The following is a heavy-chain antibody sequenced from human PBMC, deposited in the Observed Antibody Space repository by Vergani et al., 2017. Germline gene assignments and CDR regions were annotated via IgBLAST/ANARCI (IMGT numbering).Heavy chain of an antibody. J-gene: IGHJ5*02. CDR1: GYSFTNYW. V-gene: IGHV5-51*01. CDR2: IYPGDSDT. CDR3: ARQEYGSGSYLSLGWFDP. D-gene: IGHD3-10*01. Sequence: EVQLVQSGAEVKKPGESLKISCKGSGYSFTNYWIGWVRQMPGKGQEWMGIIYPGDSDTRYSPSFQGQVTISADKSISTAYLQWSSLKASDTAMYYCARQEYGSGSYLSLGWFDPWGQGTLVTVSS.